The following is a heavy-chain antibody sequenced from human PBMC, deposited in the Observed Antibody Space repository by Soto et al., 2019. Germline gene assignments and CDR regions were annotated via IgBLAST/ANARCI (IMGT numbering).Heavy chain of an antibody. J-gene: IGHJ6*02. CDR2: IYHSGST. V-gene: IGHV4-4*02. D-gene: IGHD2-8*01. CDR1: GGSISSSNW. Sequence: PSETMSLTCAVSGGSISSSNWWSWVRQPPGKGLEWIGEIYHSGSTNYNPSLKSRATISVDKSKNQFSLKLSSVTAADTAVYYCARDIMGTNYYYYGMDVWGQGTTVTVS. CDR3: ARDIMGTNYYYYGMDV.